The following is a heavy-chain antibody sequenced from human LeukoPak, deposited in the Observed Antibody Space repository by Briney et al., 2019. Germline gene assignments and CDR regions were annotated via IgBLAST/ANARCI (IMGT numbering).Heavy chain of an antibody. V-gene: IGHV3-7*02. CDR1: GFTFSSHW. D-gene: IGHD2-21*02. CDR2: IKQDGSEK. CDR3: ARLSDALDY. J-gene: IGHJ4*02. Sequence: SGGSLRLSCAASGFTFSSHWMSWVHQAPGKGLEWVANIKQDGSEKYYVDSVKGRFTISRDNAKNSLYLQMNSLRAEDTAVYYCARLSDALDYWGQGTLVTVSS.